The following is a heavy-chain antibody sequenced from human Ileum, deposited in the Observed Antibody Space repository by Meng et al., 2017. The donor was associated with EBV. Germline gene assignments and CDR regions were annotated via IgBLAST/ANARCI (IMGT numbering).Heavy chain of an antibody. CDR3: VRGDDSNGYVDS. Sequence: QVQLQESGPGLVKPSXXXXLSCSVSGGSIGSYYWSWIRQPPGKGLEWIGFIYYAGTTNYNPSLGSRVTISFDPATTQFSLNLISVTAADTAVYYCVRGDDSNGYVDSWGQGTLGTVSS. CDR1: GGSIGSYY. D-gene: IGHD3-22*01. J-gene: IGHJ4*02. CDR2: IYYAGTT. V-gene: IGHV4-59*01.